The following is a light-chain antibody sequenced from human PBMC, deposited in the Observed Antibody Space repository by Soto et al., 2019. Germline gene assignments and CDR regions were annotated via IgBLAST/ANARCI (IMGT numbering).Light chain of an antibody. CDR3: QKCKIAPFT. Sequence: DLQMTQSPSSLSAFVGDTVTITCRASQDISNFLAWYQQKPGKVPKLLIYAASTLQSGVPSRFSGSGSGTDFTLTISSLQPEDVATYYCQKCKIAPFTFGGGTKVEMK. CDR1: QDISNF. J-gene: IGKJ4*01. V-gene: IGKV1-27*01. CDR2: AAS.